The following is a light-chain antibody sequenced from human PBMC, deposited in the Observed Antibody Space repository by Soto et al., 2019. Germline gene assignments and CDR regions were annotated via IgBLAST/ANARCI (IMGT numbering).Light chain of an antibody. Sequence: DIQMTQSPSTLSASVVDRVTITCRASESMSNCLAWYQQKPGKAPKLLISGASSLQSGVPSRFSGSASGTEFTLTISSLQPEDFATYYCLQHNSYPPTFGQGTRLEIK. J-gene: IGKJ5*01. CDR3: LQHNSYPPT. V-gene: IGKV1-5*01. CDR2: GAS. CDR1: ESMSNC.